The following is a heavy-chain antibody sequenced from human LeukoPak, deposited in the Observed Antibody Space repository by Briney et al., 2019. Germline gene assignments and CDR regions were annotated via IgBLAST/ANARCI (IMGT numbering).Heavy chain of an antibody. CDR1: GFTFSSYA. CDR3: AKALGGYCSSTSCPPVDY. Sequence: GGSLRLSCAASGFTFSSYAMSWVRQAPGKGLEWVSAISGSGGSTYYADSVKGRFTISRDNTKNSLYLQMNSLRAEDTALYYCAKALGGYCSSTSCPPVDYWGQGTLVTVSS. V-gene: IGHV3-23*01. CDR2: ISGSGGST. D-gene: IGHD2-2*01. J-gene: IGHJ4*02.